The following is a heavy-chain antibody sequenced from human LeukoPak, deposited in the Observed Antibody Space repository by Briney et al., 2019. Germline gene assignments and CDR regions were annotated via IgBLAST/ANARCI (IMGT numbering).Heavy chain of an antibody. CDR2: IYTSGST. D-gene: IGHD6-13*01. CDR3: ARTNYVDSSSWYSAFDI. V-gene: IGHV4-61*02. J-gene: IGHJ3*02. Sequence: PSETLSLTCTVSGGSISSGSYYWSWIRQPAGKGLEWIGRIYTSGSTNYNPSLKSRVTISVDTSKNQFSLKLSSVTAADTAVYYCARTNYVDSSSWYSAFDIWGQGTMVTVSS. CDR1: GGSISSGSYY.